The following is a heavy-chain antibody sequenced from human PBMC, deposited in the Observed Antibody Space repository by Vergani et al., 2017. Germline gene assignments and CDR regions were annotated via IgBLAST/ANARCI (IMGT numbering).Heavy chain of an antibody. D-gene: IGHD4-23*01. CDR1: GGSISSGGYY. CDR2: IYYSGST. J-gene: IGHJ3*02. Sequence: QVQLQESGPGLVKPSQTLSLTCTVSGGSISSGGYYWTWIRQHPGKGLEWLGYIYYSGSTYYNPSLKSRFTISIAPSKNRFSLKRSSVPAADAAVYYCARGSPVVTEVGFDIWGQGTMVTVAS. V-gene: IGHV4-31*03. CDR3: ARGSPVVTEVGFDI.